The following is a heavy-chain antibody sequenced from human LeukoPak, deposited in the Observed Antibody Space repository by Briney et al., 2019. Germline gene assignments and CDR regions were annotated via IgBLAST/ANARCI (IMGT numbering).Heavy chain of an antibody. Sequence: SETLSLTCTVSGGSISNSYWSWIRQPPGRGLEWIGYIYYSGSTNYNPSLKSRVTISLDMSKNQFSLKLSSMTAADTAIYYCARDRGGDFWSSYYDYWGQGTLVTVSS. CDR1: GGSISNSY. CDR3: ARDRGGDFWSSYYDY. V-gene: IGHV4-59*01. D-gene: IGHD3-3*01. J-gene: IGHJ4*02. CDR2: IYYSGST.